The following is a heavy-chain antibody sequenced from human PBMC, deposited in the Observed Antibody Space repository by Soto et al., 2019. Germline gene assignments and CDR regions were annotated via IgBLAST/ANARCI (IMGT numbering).Heavy chain of an antibody. CDR3: ARHLKKGSTTIRRVDS. CDR2: IYYSGNT. V-gene: IGHV4-39*01. J-gene: IGHJ4*02. Sequence: QLQLQESGPGLVKPSETLSVTCTVSGGSISSSSYYWGWIRQPPGKGLEWIGNIYYSGNTYYNPSLKSRVTISVDTSKNQFSLMLTSVTAADTAVYYCARHLKKGSTTIRRVDSWGQGILVAVSS. D-gene: IGHD2-2*01. CDR1: GGSISSSSYY.